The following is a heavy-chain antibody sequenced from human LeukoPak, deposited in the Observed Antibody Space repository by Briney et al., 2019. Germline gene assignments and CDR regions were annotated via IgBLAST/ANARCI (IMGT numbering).Heavy chain of an antibody. CDR1: GFTFSSYA. D-gene: IGHD6-13*01. Sequence: QPGGSLRLSCAASGFTFSSYALSWVGQAPGKGLEWVSGISENGGTTFYADSVKGRFTITRDNSKNTLYVQMNSLRGEDTAVYYCAIDYGPKQLVFFDSWGQGTLVTVSS. CDR3: AIDYGPKQLVFFDS. CDR2: ISENGGTT. V-gene: IGHV3-23*01. J-gene: IGHJ4*02.